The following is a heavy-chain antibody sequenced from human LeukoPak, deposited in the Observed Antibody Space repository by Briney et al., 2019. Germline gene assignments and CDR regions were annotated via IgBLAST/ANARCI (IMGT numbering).Heavy chain of an antibody. CDR1: GDSISRYY. V-gene: IGHV4-4*07. Sequence: PSETLSLTCTVSGDSISRYYWSWIRQPAGKGLEWIGRIYNGGIITYNPSLKSRVTMSIDTSNNQFSLRLRFVTAADTAVYYCARDSGTTGEVKLDPWGQGTLVTVSS. CDR3: ARDSGTTGEVKLDP. CDR2: IYNGGII. J-gene: IGHJ5*02. D-gene: IGHD3-10*01.